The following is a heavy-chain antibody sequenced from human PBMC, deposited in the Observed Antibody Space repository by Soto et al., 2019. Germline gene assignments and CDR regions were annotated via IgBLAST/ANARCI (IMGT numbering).Heavy chain of an antibody. CDR2: INSYNGVT. CDR1: GYTLSNNYG. CDR3: ARDRQNYGSLDY. Sequence: QVQLVQSGAEVKNPGASVKVSCRASGYTLSNNYGISWVRQAPGQGLEWMGWINSYNGVTNNARKFQDRVTLTTDASTTTAYMELRSLRSDDAAIYECARDRQNYGSLDYWGQGTLVTVSS. J-gene: IGHJ4*02. D-gene: IGHD4-17*01. V-gene: IGHV1-18*01.